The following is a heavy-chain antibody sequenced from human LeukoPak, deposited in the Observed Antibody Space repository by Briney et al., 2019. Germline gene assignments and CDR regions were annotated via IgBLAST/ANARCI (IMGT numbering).Heavy chain of an antibody. J-gene: IGHJ5*02. CDR1: GFTFSSYA. CDR3: AKRASVRGVLNWFDP. Sequence: GGSLRLSCAASGFTFSSYAMSWVRQAPGKGLEWVSAISGSGGSTYYADSVEGRFTISRDNSKNTLYLQMNSLRAEDTAVYYCAKRASVRGVLNWFDPWGQGTLVTVSS. D-gene: IGHD3-10*01. V-gene: IGHV3-23*01. CDR2: ISGSGGST.